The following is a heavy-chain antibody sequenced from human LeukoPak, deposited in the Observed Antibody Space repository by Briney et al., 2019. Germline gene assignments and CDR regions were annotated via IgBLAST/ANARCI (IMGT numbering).Heavy chain of an antibody. V-gene: IGHV1-46*01. CDR1: GYTFTSYY. Sequence: ASVKVSCKASGYTFTSYYMHWVRPAPGQGLEWVGIINPSGGSTSYAQKFQGRVTMTRDTSTSTVYMELSSLSSEDTAVYYCARDPAYYGGNSLDTFDYWGQGTLVTVSS. CDR2: INPSGGST. J-gene: IGHJ4*02. CDR3: ARDPAYYGGNSLDTFDY. D-gene: IGHD4-23*01.